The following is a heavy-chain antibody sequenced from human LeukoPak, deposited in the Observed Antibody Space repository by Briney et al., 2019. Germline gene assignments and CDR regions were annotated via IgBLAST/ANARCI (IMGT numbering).Heavy chain of an antibody. D-gene: IGHD2-15*01. V-gene: IGHV3-33*01. CDR2: IWYDGSNK. Sequence: GGSLRLSCAASGFTFSSYGMHWVRQAPGKGLEWVAVIWYDGSNKYYADSVKGRFTISRDNSKNTLYLQMNSLRAEDTAVYYCARDFRELAYCSGGSCQTIDYWGPGTLVTVSS. CDR3: ARDFRELAYCSGGSCQTIDY. J-gene: IGHJ4*02. CDR1: GFTFSSYG.